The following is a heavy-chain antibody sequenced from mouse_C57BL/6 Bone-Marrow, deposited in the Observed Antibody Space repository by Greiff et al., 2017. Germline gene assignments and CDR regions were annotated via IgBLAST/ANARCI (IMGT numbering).Heavy chain of an antibody. CDR2: ISYDGSN. D-gene: IGHD2-4*01. CDR1: GYSITSGYY. Sequence: EVQLQESGPGLVKPSPSLSLSCSVTGYSITSGYYWNWIRQFPGNKLEWMGYISYDGSNNYNPSLKNRISITRDTSKNQFFLKLNSVTTEDTATYCGARDGIYYDFDYWGQGTTLTVSS. V-gene: IGHV3-6*01. J-gene: IGHJ2*01. CDR3: ARDGIYYDFDY.